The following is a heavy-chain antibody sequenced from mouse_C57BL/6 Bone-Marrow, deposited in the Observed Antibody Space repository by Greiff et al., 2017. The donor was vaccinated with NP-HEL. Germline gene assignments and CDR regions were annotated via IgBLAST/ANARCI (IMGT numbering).Heavy chain of an antibody. CDR1: GFNIKDDY. V-gene: IGHV14-4*01. Sequence: EVKLVESGAELVRPGASVKLSCTVSGFNIKDDYMHWVKQRPEQGLEWIGWIDPENGDTEYASKFQGKATITADTSSNTAYLQLSSLTSEDTAVYYCTTGGSSPYAMDNWGQGTSATVSA. J-gene: IGHJ4*01. D-gene: IGHD1-1*01. CDR2: IDPENGDT. CDR3: TTGGSSPYAMDN.